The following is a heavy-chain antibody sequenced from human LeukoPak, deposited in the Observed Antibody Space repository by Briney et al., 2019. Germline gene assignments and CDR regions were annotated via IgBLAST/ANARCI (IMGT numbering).Heavy chain of an antibody. Sequence: SETLSLTCAVYGGSFSGYYWSWIRQPPGKGLEWIGEINHSGSTNYNPSLKSRVTISVDTSKNQVSLKMVSVTAADTAVYYCRRGGSWPDYWGQGTLVTVSS. CDR2: INHSGST. CDR1: GGSFSGYY. J-gene: IGHJ4*02. V-gene: IGHV4-34*01. CDR3: RRGGSWPDY.